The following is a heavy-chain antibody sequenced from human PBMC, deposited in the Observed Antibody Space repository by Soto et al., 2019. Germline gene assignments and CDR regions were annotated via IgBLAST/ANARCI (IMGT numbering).Heavy chain of an antibody. CDR2: ISAYNGNT. V-gene: IGHV1-18*01. J-gene: IGHJ5*02. D-gene: IGHD2-15*01. CDR3: ARDVVVVAATPPRGWFDP. CDR1: GYTFTSYG. Sequence: ASVKVSCKASGYTFTSYGISWVRQAPGQGLEWMGWISAYNGNTNYAQKLQGRVTMTTDTSTSTAYMELRSLRSDDTAVYYCARDVVVVAATPPRGWFDPWGQGTLVTVYS.